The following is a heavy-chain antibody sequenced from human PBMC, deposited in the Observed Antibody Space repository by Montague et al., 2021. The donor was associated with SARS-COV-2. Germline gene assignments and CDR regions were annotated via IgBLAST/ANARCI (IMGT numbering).Heavy chain of an antibody. CDR2: ISDSGST. D-gene: IGHD3-10*01. V-gene: IGHV4-61*01. CDR1: GVSISSGSYY. CDR3: ARGCLSYFGAGSHCYGMDV. J-gene: IGHJ6*02. Sequence: SETLSLTCSVSGVSISSGSYYWSWVRQPPGKGLEWIGYISDSGSTNYSPSLKSRVTMSVDTSKNQMSLKLTSVTAADTAVYYCARGCLSYFGAGSHCYGMDVWGQGTTVTVSS.